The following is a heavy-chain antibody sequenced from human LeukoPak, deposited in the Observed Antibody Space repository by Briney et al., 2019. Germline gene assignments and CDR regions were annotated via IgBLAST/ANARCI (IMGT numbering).Heavy chain of an antibody. Sequence: PSETLSLTCTVSGGSISSYYWSWIRQPPGKGLEWIVYIYYSENTNYNPSLKRRVTISVDTSKNQFSLELSSVTAADTAMYYCARGMGGNWFDPWGQGTLVTVSS. CDR2: IYYSENT. D-gene: IGHD2-8*01. CDR3: ARGMGGNWFDP. J-gene: IGHJ5*02. V-gene: IGHV4-59*01. CDR1: GGSISSYY.